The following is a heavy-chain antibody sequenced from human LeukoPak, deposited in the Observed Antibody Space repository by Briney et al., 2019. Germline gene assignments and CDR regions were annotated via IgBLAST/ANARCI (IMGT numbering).Heavy chain of an antibody. V-gene: IGHV4-34*01. CDR1: GGSFSGYY. D-gene: IGHD2-2*02. J-gene: IGHJ4*02. Sequence: SETLSLTCAVYGGSFSGYYWSWIRQPPGKGLEWIGEINHSGSTNYNPSLKSRVTISVDTSKNQFSLKLSSVTAADTAVYYCARGRRYCSSTSCYKNRGGGAPTDYWGQGTLVTVSS. CDR2: INHSGST. CDR3: ARGRRYCSSTSCYKNRGGGAPTDY.